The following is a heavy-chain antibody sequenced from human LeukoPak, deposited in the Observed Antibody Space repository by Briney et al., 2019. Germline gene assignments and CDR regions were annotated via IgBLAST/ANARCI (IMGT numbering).Heavy chain of an antibody. V-gene: IGHV3-30*18. CDR3: AKDGSYYDSSGYYYDAFDI. CDR1: GFTFSSNG. CDR2: ISYDGSNK. Sequence: GGSLRLSCAASGFTFSSNGMHWVRQAPGKGLEWVAVISYDGSNKYYAGSVKGRFTISRDNSKNTLYLQMNSLRAEDTAVYYCAKDGSYYDSSGYYYDAFDIWGQGTMVTVSP. J-gene: IGHJ3*02. D-gene: IGHD3-22*01.